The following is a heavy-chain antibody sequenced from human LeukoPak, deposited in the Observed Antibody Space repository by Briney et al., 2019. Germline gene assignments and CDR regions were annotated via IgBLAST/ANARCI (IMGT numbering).Heavy chain of an antibody. CDR1: GGSISSYY. J-gene: IGHJ2*01. D-gene: IGHD3-16*01. CDR2: VYNSGDT. V-gene: IGHV4-59*08. Sequence: SETLSLICTVSGGSISSYYWSWIRQSPGKGLEWVGYVYNSGDTGKNPSLKSRVTILLDTSKNQCSLKLTSVSAADTAVYYCARLKLGAYFDLWGRGTLVTVSS. CDR3: ARLKLGAYFDL.